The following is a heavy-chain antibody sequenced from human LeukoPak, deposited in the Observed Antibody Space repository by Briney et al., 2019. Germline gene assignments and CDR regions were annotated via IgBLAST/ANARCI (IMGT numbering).Heavy chain of an antibody. CDR1: GGSISSSNW. D-gene: IGHD5-24*01. CDR2: IYHSGST. J-gene: IGHJ6*03. V-gene: IGHV4-4*02. CDR3: ARAPGTRGYYYYYYYMDV. Sequence: SETLSLTCAVSGGSISSSNWWSWVRQPRGKGLEWIEEIYHSGSTNYNPSLKSRVTISVDKSKNQFSLKLSSVTAADTAVYYCARAPGTRGYYYYYYYMDVWGKGTTVTVSS.